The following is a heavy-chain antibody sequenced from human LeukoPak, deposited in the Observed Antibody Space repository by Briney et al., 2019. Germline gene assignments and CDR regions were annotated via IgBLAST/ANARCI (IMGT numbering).Heavy chain of an antibody. CDR3: TRDTLTCHSSGPSETSAY. CDR2: INSDGTGT. Sequence: PGGSLRLSCIASGFNFRSYWRHWVRQAPGEGLVWVSRINSDGTGTYADSVKGRFTISRDNANNTLYLQMNSLRADDTAVYYCTRDTLTCHSSGPSETSAYCSQGALVTVSS. D-gene: IGHD3-22*01. V-gene: IGHV3-74*01. CDR1: GFNFRSYW. J-gene: IGHJ4*02.